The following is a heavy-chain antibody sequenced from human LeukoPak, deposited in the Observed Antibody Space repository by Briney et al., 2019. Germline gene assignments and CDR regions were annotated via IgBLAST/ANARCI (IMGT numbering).Heavy chain of an antibody. V-gene: IGHV3-7*01. CDR1: GFTFSSFW. J-gene: IGHJ4*02. Sequence: GGSLRLSCAASGFTFSSFWMSWVRQAPGKGLEWGASIKQEGSEKYYVDSVKGRFTISRDNAKNSLYVQMNSLRAEDTAVYYCARFYYFGSGSYGYWGQGTLVTVSS. D-gene: IGHD3-10*01. CDR2: IKQEGSEK. CDR3: ARFYYFGSGSYGY.